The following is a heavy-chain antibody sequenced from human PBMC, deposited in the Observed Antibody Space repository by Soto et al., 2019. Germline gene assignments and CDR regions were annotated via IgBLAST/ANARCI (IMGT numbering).Heavy chain of an antibody. CDR2: INHSGST. V-gene: IGHV4-34*01. Sequence: SETLSLTCAVYGGSFSGYYWSWIRQPPGKGLEWIGEINHSGSTNYNPSLKSRVTISVDTSKNQFSLKLSSVTAADTAVYYCARGTGLGIAAAGTFDYWGQGTLVTVSS. D-gene: IGHD6-13*01. CDR3: ARGTGLGIAAAGTFDY. J-gene: IGHJ4*02. CDR1: GGSFSGYY.